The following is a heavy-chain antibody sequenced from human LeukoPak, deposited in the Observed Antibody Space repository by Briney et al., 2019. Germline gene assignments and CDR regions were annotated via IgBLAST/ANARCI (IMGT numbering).Heavy chain of an antibody. J-gene: IGHJ4*02. V-gene: IGHV1-18*01. Sequence: ASVKVSCKASGYTFTSYGISWVRQAPGQGLEWMGWISAYNGNTNYAQKLQGRVTMTTGTSTSTAYMELRSLRSDDTAVYYCARGPARMHSSGWDYFDYWGQGTLVTVSS. CDR3: ARGPARMHSSGWDYFDY. CDR2: ISAYNGNT. CDR1: GYTFTSYG. D-gene: IGHD6-19*01.